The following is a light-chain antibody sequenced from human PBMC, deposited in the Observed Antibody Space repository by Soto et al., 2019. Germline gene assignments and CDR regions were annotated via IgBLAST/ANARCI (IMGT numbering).Light chain of an antibody. CDR3: LQYSTWPPLYT. J-gene: IGKJ2*01. CDR1: QSVSSY. CDR2: DAS. Sequence: EIVMTQSPATLSVSLGERVTLSCRASQSVSSYLAWYQQKPGQAPRLLISDASTRATDIPDRFSGSGSGTDFTLTISSLQSTDLAVYYCLQYSTWPPLYTFGQGTKLEIK. V-gene: IGKV3-15*01.